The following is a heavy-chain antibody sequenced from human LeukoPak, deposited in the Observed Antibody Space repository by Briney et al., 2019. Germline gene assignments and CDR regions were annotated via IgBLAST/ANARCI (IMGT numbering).Heavy chain of an antibody. J-gene: IGHJ6*03. Sequence: ASVTVSFTASAGTFSIYTIIWVRQAPGQGLEWMGGIIPIFGTANYAQKFQGRVTITTDESTSKAYMELSSLRSEDTAVYYCARAGYCSSTSCSYPYYYYYMDVWGKGTTVSVSS. CDR3: ARAGYCSSTSCSYPYYYYYMDV. V-gene: IGHV1-69*05. CDR2: IIPIFGTA. CDR1: AGTFSIYT. D-gene: IGHD2-2*01.